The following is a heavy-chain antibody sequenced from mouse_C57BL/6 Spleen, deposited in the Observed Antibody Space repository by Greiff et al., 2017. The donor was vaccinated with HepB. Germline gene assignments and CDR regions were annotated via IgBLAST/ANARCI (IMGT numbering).Heavy chain of an antibody. V-gene: IGHV14-2*01. CDR1: GFNFTDYY. Sequence: VQLQQSGAELVKPGASVKLSCTASGFNFTDYYMHWVKQRPEQGLEWIGRIDPENGDTKYAPKFQGKATITADTSSNTAYLQLSSLTSGDTAVYYCARSNDYYDAMDYWGQGTSVTVSS. CDR2: IDPENGDT. CDR3: ARSNDYYDAMDY. J-gene: IGHJ4*01.